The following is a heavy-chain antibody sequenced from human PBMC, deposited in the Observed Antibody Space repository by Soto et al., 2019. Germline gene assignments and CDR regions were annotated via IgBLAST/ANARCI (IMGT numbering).Heavy chain of an antibody. V-gene: IGHV4-30-4*01. CDR2: IYYSGST. J-gene: IGHJ3*02. CDR1: GGSISSGDYY. CDR3: ARSSWYGARTNDAFDI. D-gene: IGHD6-13*01. Sequence: QVQLQESGPGLVKPSQTLSLTCTVSGGSISSGDYYWSWIRQPPGKGLEWIGYIYYSGSTYYNPSLKSRVTISVDTSKNQFSLKLSSVTAADTAVYYCARSSWYGARTNDAFDIWGQGTMVTVSS.